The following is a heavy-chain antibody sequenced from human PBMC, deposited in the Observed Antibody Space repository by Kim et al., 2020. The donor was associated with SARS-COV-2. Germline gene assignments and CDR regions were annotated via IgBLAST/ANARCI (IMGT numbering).Heavy chain of an antibody. D-gene: IGHD3-3*01. CDR1: GFTFSSYA. CDR2: ISSNGGST. J-gene: IGHJ6*02. CDR3: VKDVSFWSGLFYYGMDV. Sequence: GGSLRLSCSASGFTFSSYAMHWVRQAPGKGLEYVSAISSNGGSTYYADSVKGRFTISRDNSKNTLYLQMSSLRAEDTAVYYCVKDVSFWSGLFYYGMDVWGQGTTVTVSS. V-gene: IGHV3-64D*09.